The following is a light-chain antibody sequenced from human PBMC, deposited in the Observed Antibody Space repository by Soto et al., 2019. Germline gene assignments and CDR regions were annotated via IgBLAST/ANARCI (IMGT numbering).Light chain of an antibody. Sequence: QSVLTQPASVSGSPGQSITISCTGTSSDIGHYNYVSWYQQHPGKVPKLIISEVRNRPSGVSDRFSGSKSGNSASLTISGLQTEDEADYYCSSYTTTSTQVFGSGTQLTVL. CDR1: SSDIGHYNY. J-gene: IGLJ1*01. CDR2: EVR. CDR3: SSYTTTSTQV. V-gene: IGLV2-14*01.